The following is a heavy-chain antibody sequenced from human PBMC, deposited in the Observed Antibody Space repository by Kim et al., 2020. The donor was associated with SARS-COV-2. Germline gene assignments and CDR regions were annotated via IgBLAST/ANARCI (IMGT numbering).Heavy chain of an antibody. V-gene: IGHV5-10-1*01. Sequence: GESLKISCKGSGYSFTSYWIRWVRQMPGKGLEWMGRIDPSDSYTNYSPSFQGHVTIPADKSISTAYLQWSSLKASDTAMYYCARPGPTTAAGTVGDNYYYYGMDVWGQGTTVTVSS. CDR3: ARPGPTTAAGTVGDNYYYYGMDV. J-gene: IGHJ6*02. D-gene: IGHD6-13*01. CDR1: GYSFTSYW. CDR2: IDPSDSYT.